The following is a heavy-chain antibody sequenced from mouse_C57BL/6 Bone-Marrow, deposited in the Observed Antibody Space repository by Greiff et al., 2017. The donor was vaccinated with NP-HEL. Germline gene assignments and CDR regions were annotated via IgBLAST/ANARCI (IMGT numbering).Heavy chain of an antibody. CDR3: AREDYGGIDY. D-gene: IGHD1-1*02. V-gene: IGHV1-26*01. J-gene: IGHJ2*01. Sequence: EVKLQQSGPELVKPGASVKISCKASGYTFTDYYMNWVKQSHGKSLEWIGDINPNNGGTSYNQKFKGKATLTVDKSSSTAYMELRSLTSEDSAADSCAREDYGGIDYWGQGTTLTVSS. CDR2: INPNNGGT. CDR1: GYTFTDYY.